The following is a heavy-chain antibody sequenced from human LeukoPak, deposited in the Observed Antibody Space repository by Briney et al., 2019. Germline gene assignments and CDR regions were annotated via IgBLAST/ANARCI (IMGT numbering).Heavy chain of an antibody. CDR3: VKAAVFGVVIRPPGVPMDV. CDR1: GGSISSSSYY. Sequence: SETLSLTCTVSGGSISSSSYYWGWIRQPPGKGLEWIGTIYYDGSTYYKPSLKSRVTLSVDTSKNQFSLRLNSVTAADTAVYYCVKAAVFGVVIRPPGVPMDVWGQGTTVTVS. J-gene: IGHJ6*02. D-gene: IGHD3-3*01. V-gene: IGHV4-39*01. CDR2: IYYDGST.